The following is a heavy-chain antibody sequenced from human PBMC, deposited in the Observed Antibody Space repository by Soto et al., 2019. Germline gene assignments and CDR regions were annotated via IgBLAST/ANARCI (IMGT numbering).Heavy chain of an antibody. V-gene: IGHV1-69*01. CDR2: IIPIFGTA. CDR1: GGTFSSYA. CDR3: ARDIASYSSGRESDGMDV. Sequence: QVQLVQSGAEVKKPGSSVKVSCKASGGTFSSYAISWVRQAPGQGLEWMGGIIPIFGTANYAQKFQGRVTLNADESTSPAYMELSSLRSEDTDVYYCARDIASYSSGRESDGMDVWGQGTKVTVS. D-gene: IGHD6-19*01. J-gene: IGHJ6*02.